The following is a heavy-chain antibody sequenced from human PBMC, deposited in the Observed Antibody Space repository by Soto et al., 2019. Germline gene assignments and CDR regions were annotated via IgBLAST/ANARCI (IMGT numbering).Heavy chain of an antibody. D-gene: IGHD3-22*01. CDR3: ARGRTYYYDSSHFDY. Sequence: TLSLTCTVSGGSISSGGYYWSWIRQHPGKGLEWIGYIYYSGSTYYNPSLKSRVTISVDTSKNQFSLKLSSVTAADTAVYYCARGRTYYYDSSHFDYWGQGTLVTVSS. V-gene: IGHV4-31*03. CDR1: GGSISSGGYY. J-gene: IGHJ4*02. CDR2: IYYSGST.